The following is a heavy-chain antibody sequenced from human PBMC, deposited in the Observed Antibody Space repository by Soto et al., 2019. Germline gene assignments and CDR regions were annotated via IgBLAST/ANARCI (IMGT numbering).Heavy chain of an antibody. CDR1: GDSVTSGSYY. V-gene: IGHV4-61*03. D-gene: IGHD7-27*01. Sequence: SETLSLTCAVSGDSVTSGSYYWTWLRQPPGKGLEWIGYISYTGRTKYNPSLQSRVTISVDTSKNDFSLNLSSATAADTAVYFCAREWGLLPYYVMNVWGHGAAVTVSS. CDR2: ISYTGRT. J-gene: IGHJ6*02. CDR3: AREWGLLPYYVMNV.